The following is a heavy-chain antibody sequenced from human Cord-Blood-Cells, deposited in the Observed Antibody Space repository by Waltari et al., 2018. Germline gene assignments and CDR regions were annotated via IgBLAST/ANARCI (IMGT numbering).Heavy chain of an antibody. CDR1: GYRFTSYW. D-gene: IGHD6-6*01. V-gene: IGHV5-51*01. CDR2: SYPGDSDT. Sequence: EVQLVQSGAEVKKPGESLRISCTGSGYRFTSYWIGWVRQMPGKGLEGMGISYPGDSDTRYSRSFQGQVTISADKSISTAYLQWSSLKASDTAMYYCARHRASSSDFDYWGQGTLVTVSS. J-gene: IGHJ4*02. CDR3: ARHRASSSDFDY.